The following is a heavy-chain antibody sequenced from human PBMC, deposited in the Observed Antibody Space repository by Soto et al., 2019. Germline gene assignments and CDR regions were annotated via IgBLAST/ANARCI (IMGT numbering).Heavy chain of an antibody. CDR3: ARDLSGYSYGQGYYYGMDG. V-gene: IGHV1-46*01. D-gene: IGHD5-18*01. CDR1: GYTFTSYY. CDR2: INPSGGST. Sequence: GASVKVSCKASGYTFTSYYMHWVRQAPGQGLEWMGIINPSGGSTSYAQKFQGRVTMTRDTSTSTVYMELSSLRSEDTAVYYCARDLSGYSYGQGYYYGMDGWAQGNTVTVSS. J-gene: IGHJ6*02.